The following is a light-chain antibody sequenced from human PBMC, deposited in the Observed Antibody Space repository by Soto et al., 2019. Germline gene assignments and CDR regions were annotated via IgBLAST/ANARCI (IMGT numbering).Light chain of an antibody. Sequence: EIQMTQSPSSLSASVGDRVTITCRASQGISNYLAWYQQKPGKVPKLLIYGASTLQSGVPSRFSGSGSGTDFTLTITSLQPEDVATYYCQKHNSAPFTFAPGTKVDVK. V-gene: IGKV1-27*01. J-gene: IGKJ3*01. CDR1: QGISNY. CDR2: GAS. CDR3: QKHNSAPFT.